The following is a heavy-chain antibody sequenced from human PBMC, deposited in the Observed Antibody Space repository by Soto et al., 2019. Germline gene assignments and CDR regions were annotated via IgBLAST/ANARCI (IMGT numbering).Heavy chain of an antibody. CDR2: IYYSGST. CDR3: ARDEGSTSCYDY. D-gene: IGHD2-2*01. V-gene: IGHV4-30-4*01. CDR1: GGSISSGDYY. Sequence: SETLSLTCTVSGGSISSGDYYWSWIRQPPGKGLEWIGYIYYSGSTYYNPSLKSRVTISVDTSKNQFSLKLSSVTAADTAVYYCARDEGSTSCYDYWGQGTLVTVSS. J-gene: IGHJ4*02.